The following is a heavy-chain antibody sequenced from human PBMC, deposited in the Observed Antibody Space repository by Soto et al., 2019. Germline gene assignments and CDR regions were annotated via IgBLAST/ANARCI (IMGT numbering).Heavy chain of an antibody. CDR2: VSYDGSNE. CDR1: GFTFRSYG. J-gene: IGHJ6*02. Sequence: PGGSLRCPCSASGFTFRSYGIQWVRQAPGKGLEWVAVVSYDGSNEYYTDAVKGRFTISRDNSKNTLSLQMNSLRAEDTAVYYCAKSTAAAATDYYGMDVWGQGTTVTLSS. D-gene: IGHD6-13*01. CDR3: AKSTAAAATDYYGMDV. V-gene: IGHV3-30*18.